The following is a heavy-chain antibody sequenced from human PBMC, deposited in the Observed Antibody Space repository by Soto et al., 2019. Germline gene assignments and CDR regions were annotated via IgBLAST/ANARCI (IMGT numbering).Heavy chain of an antibody. D-gene: IGHD3-9*01. CDR2: IYDSGSP. CDR3: ARGVGSSPPRY. Sequence: PSETLSLTCTVSVGSIIVYYWSWIRQSPGQGLEWIGYIYDSGSPYYNPSLKTRVTISADTSKNQISLKLTSATAADTAVYFCARGVGSSPPRYWGRGTLVTVSS. CDR1: VGSIIVYY. V-gene: IGHV4-59*01. J-gene: IGHJ4*02.